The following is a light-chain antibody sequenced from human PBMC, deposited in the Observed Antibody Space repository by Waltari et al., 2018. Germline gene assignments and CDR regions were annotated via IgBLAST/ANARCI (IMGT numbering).Light chain of an antibody. J-gene: IGLJ2*01. V-gene: IGLV4-69*01. Sequence: QLAVPQSPSASASLGASVTLTCTLSSAHSAYAIAWTQHQPEKGPRFLMKIDGGGGHTKGDGIPDRFSGFSSGAERYLTISSLQYEDEAAYYCQTWDPDTVVFGGGTKLTV. CDR2: IDGGGGH. CDR1: SAHSAYA. CDR3: QTWDPDTVV.